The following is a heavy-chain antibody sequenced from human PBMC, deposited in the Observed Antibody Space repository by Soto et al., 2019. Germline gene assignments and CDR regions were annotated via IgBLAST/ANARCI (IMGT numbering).Heavy chain of an antibody. V-gene: IGHV1-18*01. Sequence: ASVKVSCKASGYTFTNYGINWLRQARGQGIEWMGWFNPKNGNTNYAQTFEGRLTLTTDTSTSTAFMELSNLRSDDTAFYYCARVIFGEPFASGGQETRVTVPT. J-gene: IGHJ4*02. D-gene: IGHD3-10*01. CDR2: FNPKNGNT. CDR3: ARVIFGEPFAS. CDR1: GYTFTNYG.